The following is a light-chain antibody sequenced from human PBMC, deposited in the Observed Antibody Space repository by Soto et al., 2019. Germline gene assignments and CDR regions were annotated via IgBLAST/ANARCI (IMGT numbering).Light chain of an antibody. CDR1: QAINNY. CDR2: AAS. J-gene: IGKJ1*01. CDR3: QKYNSAPCT. V-gene: IGKV1-27*01. Sequence: DIQMTQSPSSLSASVGDRVTITCRARQAINNYLAWYQQKPGKVPKLLIYAASTLQSGVPSRFSCSGSGTDFTLTISSLQPEDVATYYCQKYNSAPCTFGHGTKVESK.